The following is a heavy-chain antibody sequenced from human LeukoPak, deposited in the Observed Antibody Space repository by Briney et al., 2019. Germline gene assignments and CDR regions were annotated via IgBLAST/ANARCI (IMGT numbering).Heavy chain of an antibody. V-gene: IGHV1-8*01. Sequence: GASVKVSCKASGYTFTSYDINWVRQATGRGLEWMGWMNPNSGNTGYAQKFQGSVTMTRNTSISTAYMELSSLRSEDTAVYYCARGVVVVPAANRAWFDPWGQGTLVTVSS. CDR3: ARGVVVVPAANRAWFDP. D-gene: IGHD2-2*01. J-gene: IGHJ5*02. CDR2: MNPNSGNT. CDR1: GYTFTSYD.